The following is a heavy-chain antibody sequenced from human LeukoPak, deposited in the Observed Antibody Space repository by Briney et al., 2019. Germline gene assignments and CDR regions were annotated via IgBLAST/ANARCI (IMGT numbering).Heavy chain of an antibody. CDR2: ISAYNGNT. Sequence: SVKVSCKASGYTFTSYGISWVRQGPGQGLEWMGWISAYNGNTNYAQKLQGRVTITTDTSTSTAYMELRSLRSDDTAVYYCARDVGEKTYYDFWSGYYYNWFDPWGQGTLVTVSS. D-gene: IGHD3-3*01. J-gene: IGHJ5*02. CDR3: ARDVGEKTYYDFWSGYYYNWFDP. CDR1: GYTFTSYG. V-gene: IGHV1-18*01.